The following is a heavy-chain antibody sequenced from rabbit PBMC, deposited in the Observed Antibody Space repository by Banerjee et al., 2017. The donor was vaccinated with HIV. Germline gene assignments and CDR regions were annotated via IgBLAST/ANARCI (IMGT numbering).Heavy chain of an antibody. J-gene: IGHJ4*01. CDR3: ATTSSSADYYNL. CDR2: MSTGSNGYT. V-gene: IGHV1S40*01. CDR1: GFSFSSSYY. D-gene: IGHD1-1*01. Sequence: QSLEESGGDLVKPGASLTLTCTASGFSFSSSYYLCWVRQAPGKGLEWIACMSTGSNGYTYYADWAKGRFTVSKTSSTTMTLQMTSLTAADTATYFCATTSSSADYYNLWGPGTLVTVS.